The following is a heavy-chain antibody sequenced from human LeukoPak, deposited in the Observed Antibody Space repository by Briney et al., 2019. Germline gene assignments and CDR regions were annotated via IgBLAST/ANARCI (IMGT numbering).Heavy chain of an antibody. D-gene: IGHD3-10*01. V-gene: IGHV3-21*04. CDR3: AKSLGYGSGRRAFDY. Sequence: PGGSLRLSCAASGFTFSSYSMNWVRQAPGKGLEWVSSISSSSSYIYYADSVKGRFTISRDNSKNTLYLQMNSLRAEDTAVYYCAKSLGYGSGRRAFDYWGQGTLVTVSS. J-gene: IGHJ4*02. CDR2: ISSSSSYI. CDR1: GFTFSSYS.